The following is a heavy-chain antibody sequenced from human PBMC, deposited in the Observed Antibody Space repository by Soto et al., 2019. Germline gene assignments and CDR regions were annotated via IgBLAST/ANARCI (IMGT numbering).Heavy chain of an antibody. Sequence: PGESLKISCKGSGYSFTSYWISWVRQMPGKGLEWMGRIDPSDSYTNYSPSFQGHVTISADKSISTAYLQWSSLKASDTAMYYCASDIVVVPAAQPVTQDYWGQGTLVTVSS. D-gene: IGHD2-2*01. CDR1: GYSFTSYW. J-gene: IGHJ4*02. CDR3: ASDIVVVPAAQPVTQDY. V-gene: IGHV5-10-1*01. CDR2: IDPSDSYT.